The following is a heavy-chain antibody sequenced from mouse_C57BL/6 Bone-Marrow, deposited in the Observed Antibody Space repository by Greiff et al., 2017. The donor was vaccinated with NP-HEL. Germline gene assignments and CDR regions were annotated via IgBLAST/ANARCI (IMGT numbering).Heavy chain of an antibody. CDR1: GFTFSNYW. CDR3: TGGSYYGSLFDY. Sequence: DVMLVESGGGLVQPGGSMKLSCVASGFTFSNYWMNWVRQSPEKGLEWVAQIRLKSDNYATHYAESVKGRFTISRDDSKSSVYLQMNNLRAEDTGIYYCTGGSYYGSLFDYWGQGTTLTVSS. D-gene: IGHD1-1*01. J-gene: IGHJ2*01. CDR2: IRLKSDNYAT. V-gene: IGHV6-3*01.